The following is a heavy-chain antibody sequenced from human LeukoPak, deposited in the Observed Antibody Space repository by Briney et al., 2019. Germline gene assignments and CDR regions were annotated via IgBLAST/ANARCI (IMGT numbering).Heavy chain of an antibody. J-gene: IGHJ6*04. Sequence: GESLRLSCAASGFTFGGYAMQWVRQAPGKGLEWVAVISYDGSNKYYADSVKGRFTISRDNSKNTLYLQMNSLRAEDTAVYYCARESRKAVAGTPYYYYGMDVWGEGTTVTVSS. D-gene: IGHD6-19*01. CDR3: ARESRKAVAGTPYYYYGMDV. CDR1: GFTFGGYA. V-gene: IGHV3-30-3*01. CDR2: ISYDGSNK.